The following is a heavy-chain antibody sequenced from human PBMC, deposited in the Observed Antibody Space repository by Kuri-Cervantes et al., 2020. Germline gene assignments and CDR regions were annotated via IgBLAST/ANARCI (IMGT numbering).Heavy chain of an antibody. CDR3: AREGRRVYAFDI. Sequence: GGSLRLSCAASGFTFSSYGMHWVRQAPGKGLEWVSVIYSCGSTYYADSVKGRFTISRDNSENTLYLQMNSLRAEDTAVYYCAREGRRVYAFDIWGQGTMVTVSS. D-gene: IGHD4-17*01. CDR2: IYSCGST. V-gene: IGHV3-NL1*01. J-gene: IGHJ3*02. CDR1: GFTFSSYG.